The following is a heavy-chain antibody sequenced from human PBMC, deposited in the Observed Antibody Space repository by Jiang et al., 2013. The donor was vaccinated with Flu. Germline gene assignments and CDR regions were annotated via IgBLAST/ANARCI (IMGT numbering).Heavy chain of an antibody. J-gene: IGHJ6*02. CDR2: IYYSGST. Sequence: GPGLVKPSETLSLTCTVSGGSISSYYWSWIRQPPGKGLEWIGYIYYSGSTNYNPSLKSRVTISVDTSKNQFSLKLSSVTAADTAVYYCAASIAVAGTGYYYYGMDVWGQGTTVTVSS. V-gene: IGHV4-59*01. CDR3: AASIAVAGTGYYYYGMDV. CDR1: GGSISSYY. D-gene: IGHD6-19*01.